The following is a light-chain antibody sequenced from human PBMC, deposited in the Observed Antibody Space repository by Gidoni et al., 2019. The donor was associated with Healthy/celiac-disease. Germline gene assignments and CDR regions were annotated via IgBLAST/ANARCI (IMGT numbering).Light chain of an antibody. CDR1: QSVSSN. CDR2: GAS. V-gene: IGKV3-15*01. Sequence: EIVMTQSPATPSVSPGERATLSCRASQSVSSNLAWYQQNPGQAPRLLIYGASTRATGIPARFSGSGSGTEFTLTISSLQSEDFAVYYCQQYNNWPLTFGGGTKVEIK. CDR3: QQYNNWPLT. J-gene: IGKJ4*01.